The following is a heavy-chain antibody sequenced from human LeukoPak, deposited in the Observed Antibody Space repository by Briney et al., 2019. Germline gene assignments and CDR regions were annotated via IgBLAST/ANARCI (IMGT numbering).Heavy chain of an antibody. CDR2: IYYSGRT. CDR3: AKLRGAFDY. CDR1: GGSISNYY. D-gene: IGHD3-10*01. J-gene: IGHJ4*02. Sequence: PSETLSLTCTVSGGSISNYYWSWIRQPPGKGLECIGYIYYSGRTNYNPSLKSRVTISVDTSKNQFSLRLSSVTAADTAVYYCAKLRGAFDYWGQGTLFTVSS. V-gene: IGHV4-59*01.